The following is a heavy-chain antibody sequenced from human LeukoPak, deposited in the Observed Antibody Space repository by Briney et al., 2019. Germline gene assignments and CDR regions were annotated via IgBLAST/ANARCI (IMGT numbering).Heavy chain of an antibody. J-gene: IGHJ6*03. CDR3: ARNGVGEYQLRLYYMDV. CDR2: IKQDGSEK. D-gene: IGHD2-2*01. CDR1: GFTFSSYW. V-gene: IGHV3-7*01. Sequence: GGSLRLSCAAPGFTFSSYWMSWVRQAPGKGLEWVANIKQDGSEKYYVDSVKGRFTISRDNAKNSLYLQMNSLRAEDTAVYYCARNGVGEYQLRLYYMDVWGKGTTVTVSS.